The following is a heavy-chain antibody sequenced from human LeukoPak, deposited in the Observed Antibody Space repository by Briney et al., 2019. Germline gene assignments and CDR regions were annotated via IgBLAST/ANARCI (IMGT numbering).Heavy chain of an antibody. J-gene: IGHJ4*02. D-gene: IGHD2-2*02. CDR3: ARGLRLHTPRY. CDR2: ISSSSSTI. CDR1: GFTFTSYS. Sequence: GGSLRLSCAASGFTFTSYSMNWVRQAPGKGLEWVSYISSSSSTIHYADSVKGRFTISRDNAKNSLFLQINSLRDDDTAVYYCARGLRLHTPRYWGQGTLVTVSS. V-gene: IGHV3-48*02.